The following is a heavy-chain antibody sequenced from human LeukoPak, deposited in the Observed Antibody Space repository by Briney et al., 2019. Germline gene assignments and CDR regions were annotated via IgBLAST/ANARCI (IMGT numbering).Heavy chain of an antibody. V-gene: IGHV6-1*01. CDR2: TYYNSNWYN. D-gene: IGHD6-6*01. CDR1: GDSVSSNSAA. CDR3: TRDSGSYSSSYRFDS. Sequence: SQTLSLTFALSGDSVSSNSAAWNWIRQSPTRGLEWLGRTYYNSNWYNDYAVSVKSRITINPDTSENQFSLQLNSVTPEDTAVYYCTRDSGSYSSSYRFDSWGQGTLVTVSS. J-gene: IGHJ4*02.